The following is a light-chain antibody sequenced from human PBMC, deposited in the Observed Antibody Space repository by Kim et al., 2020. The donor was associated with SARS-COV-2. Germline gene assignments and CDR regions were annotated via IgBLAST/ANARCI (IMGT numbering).Light chain of an antibody. J-gene: IGKJ4*01. CDR2: DAS. CDR3: QQRAKWPLT. V-gene: IGKV3-11*01. Sequence: DIVLTQSPVTLSVSPGERATLSCRASQTIARYIVWYQQKPGQAPRLLINDASDRATGIAARFSGSGSGTDFTLTISSLETEDSAVYYCQQRAKWPLTFGGGTKVDIK. CDR1: QTIARY.